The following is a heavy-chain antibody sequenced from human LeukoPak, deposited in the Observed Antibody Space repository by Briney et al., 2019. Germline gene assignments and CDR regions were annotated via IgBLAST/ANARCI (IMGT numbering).Heavy chain of an antibody. J-gene: IGHJ3*02. CDR1: GFTVSSNY. Sequence: PGGSLRLSCAASGFTVSSNYMSWVRQAPGKGLEWVSVIYSGGSTYYADSVKGRFTISRDNSKNTLYLQMNSLRAEDTAVYYCATTTVTTNHDAFDIWGQGTMVTVSS. CDR2: IYSGGST. CDR3: ATTTVTTNHDAFDI. D-gene: IGHD4-17*01. V-gene: IGHV3-66*01.